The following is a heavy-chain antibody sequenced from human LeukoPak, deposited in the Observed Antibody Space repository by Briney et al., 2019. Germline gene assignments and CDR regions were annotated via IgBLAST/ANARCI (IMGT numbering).Heavy chain of an antibody. CDR2: IYYSGGT. Sequence: SETLSLTCTVSGGSISGYYWSWIRQPPGKGLEWIGYIYYSGGTNYNPSLKSRVTISVATSKNQFSLKLSSVTAADTAVYYCARHQRIAADWFDPWGQGTLVTVSS. D-gene: IGHD6-6*01. J-gene: IGHJ5*02. V-gene: IGHV4-59*08. CDR1: GGSISGYY. CDR3: ARHQRIAADWFDP.